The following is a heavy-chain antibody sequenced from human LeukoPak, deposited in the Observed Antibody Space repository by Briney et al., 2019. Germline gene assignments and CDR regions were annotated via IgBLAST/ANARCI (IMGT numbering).Heavy chain of an antibody. CDR3: ARVTSGYSSPPDY. CDR2: ISAYNGNT. CDR1: GYTFTSYG. V-gene: IGHV1-18*01. J-gene: IGHJ4*02. Sequence: ASVKVSCKASGYTFTSYGISWVRQAPGQGLEWMGWISAYNGNTNYAQKLQGRVTMTRDTSTSTVYMELSSLRSEDTAVYYCARVTSGYSSPPDYWGQGTLVTVSS. D-gene: IGHD6-13*01.